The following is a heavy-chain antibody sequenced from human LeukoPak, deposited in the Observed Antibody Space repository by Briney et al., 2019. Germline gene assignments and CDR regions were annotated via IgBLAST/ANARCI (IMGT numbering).Heavy chain of an antibody. J-gene: IGHJ5*02. V-gene: IGHV3-11*01. D-gene: IGHD3-9*01. CDR1: GFTFSDYY. CDR3: ARLVTGYPNWFDP. CDR2: ISSSANTT. Sequence: GGSLRLSCAASGFTFSDYYMSWIRQAPGKGLEWVSYISSSANTTHYTDSVKGRFTISRDNSKNTLYLQMNSLRAEDTAVYFCARLVTGYPNWFDPWGQGTLVTVSS.